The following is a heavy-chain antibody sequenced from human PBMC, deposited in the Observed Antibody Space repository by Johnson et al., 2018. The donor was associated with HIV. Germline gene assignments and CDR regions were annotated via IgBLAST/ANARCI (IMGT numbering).Heavy chain of an antibody. Sequence: VQLVESGGGLVKPGGSLRLSCAASGFTFNNAWMSWVRQAPGKGLECVGRIKSKSDGGTSDYAAPVKARFTISRDDSKNTLYLQMNFLKTEYTSVYYCTTDPIAAAGPDAFDIWGKGTVVNVSS. D-gene: IGHD6-13*01. CDR3: TTDPIAAAGPDAFDI. V-gene: IGHV3-15*01. J-gene: IGHJ3*02. CDR1: GFTFNNAW. CDR2: IKSKSDGGTS.